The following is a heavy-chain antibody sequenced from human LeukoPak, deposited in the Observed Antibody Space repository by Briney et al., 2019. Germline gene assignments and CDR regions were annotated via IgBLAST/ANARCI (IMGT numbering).Heavy chain of an antibody. D-gene: IGHD6-13*01. Sequence: ASVKVSCKASGGTFSSYAISWVRQAPGQGLEWMGGIIPIFGTANYAQKFQGRVTITADESTSTAYMELSSLRSEDTAVYYCASSSSWVFGYYYYGMDVGGQGTTVTVS. CDR3: ASSSSWVFGYYYYGMDV. V-gene: IGHV1-69*13. CDR1: GGTFSSYA. J-gene: IGHJ6*02. CDR2: IIPIFGTA.